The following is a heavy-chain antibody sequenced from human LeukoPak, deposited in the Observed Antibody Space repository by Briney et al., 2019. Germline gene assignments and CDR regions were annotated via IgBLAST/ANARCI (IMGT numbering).Heavy chain of an antibody. J-gene: IGHJ6*04. V-gene: IGHV3-21*01. Sequence: PGGSLRLSCAASGFTFSSYSMNWVRQVPGKGLEGVSSISSSSSYIYYADSVKGRFTISRDNAKNSLYLQMNSLRAEDTAVYYCAIMVRGVIVDGMDVWGKGTTVTVSS. CDR2: ISSSSSYI. CDR1: GFTFSSYS. CDR3: AIMVRGVIVDGMDV. D-gene: IGHD3-10*01.